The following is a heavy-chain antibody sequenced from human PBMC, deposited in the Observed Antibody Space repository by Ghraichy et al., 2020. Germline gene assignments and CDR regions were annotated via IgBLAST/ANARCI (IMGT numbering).Heavy chain of an antibody. CDR1: GGSINSSFYF. CDR3: ARGGYSGYGVSKSPHPPDY. Sequence: SETLSLTCTVSGGSINSSFYFWGWIRQPPGKGLEWIGSIYYTGRTYYNPSLKSRVTISVDTSKNQFSLKLRSVTAADTAVYYCARGGYSGYGVSKSPHPPDYWGQGTLVTVSS. D-gene: IGHD5-12*01. CDR2: IYYTGRT. V-gene: IGHV4-39*01. J-gene: IGHJ4*02.